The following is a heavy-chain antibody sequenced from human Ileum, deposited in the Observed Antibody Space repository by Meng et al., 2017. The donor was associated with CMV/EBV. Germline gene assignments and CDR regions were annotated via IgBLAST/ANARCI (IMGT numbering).Heavy chain of an antibody. CDR1: GYTFTNNN. D-gene: IGHD1-26*01. J-gene: IGHJ4*02. Sequence: KTSGYTFTNNNSIWVRQAPGQGPEWMGWIDTNTGNPTYAQGFTGRFVFSLDTSVNTAYLQISSLKAEDTAVYYCARDGLSGRYFDYWGQGTLVTVSS. CDR2: IDTNTGNP. V-gene: IGHV7-4-1*02. CDR3: ARDGLSGRYFDY.